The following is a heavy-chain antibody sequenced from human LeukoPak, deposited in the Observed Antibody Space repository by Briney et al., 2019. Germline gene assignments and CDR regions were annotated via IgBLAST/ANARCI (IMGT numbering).Heavy chain of an antibody. D-gene: IGHD6-13*01. Sequence: SETLSLTCTVSGGSISSSSYYWGWIRQPPGKGLEWIGSIYYSGSTYYNPSLKSRVIISVDTSKNQFSLKLSSVTAADTAVYYCARDAGIAAAGLGYSSGWQDYYYYGMDVWGQGTTVTVSS. V-gene: IGHV4-39*01. CDR2: IYYSGST. J-gene: IGHJ6*02. CDR3: ARDAGIAAAGLGYSSGWQDYYYYGMDV. CDR1: GGSISSSSYY.